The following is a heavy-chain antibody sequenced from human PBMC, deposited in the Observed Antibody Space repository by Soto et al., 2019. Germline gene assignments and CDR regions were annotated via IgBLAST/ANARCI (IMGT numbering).Heavy chain of an antibody. Sequence: QVQLVESGGGVVQPGRSLRLSCAASGFTFSSYGMHWVRQAPGKGLEWVAVISYDGSNKYYADSVKGRFTISRDNSKNTLYLQMNSLRAEDTAVYYCAKSSPMEMVVWGQGTTVTVSS. D-gene: IGHD3-3*01. CDR2: ISYDGSNK. CDR1: GFTFSSYG. V-gene: IGHV3-30*18. J-gene: IGHJ6*02. CDR3: AKSSPMEMVV.